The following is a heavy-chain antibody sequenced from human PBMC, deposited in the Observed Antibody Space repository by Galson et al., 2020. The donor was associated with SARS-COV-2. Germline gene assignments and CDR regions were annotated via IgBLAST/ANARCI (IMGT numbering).Heavy chain of an antibody. CDR3: AKVGYSSDSGDY. Sequence: GGSLRLSCAASGFTFDDYAMHWVRQAPGKGLEWVSGISWNSGSIGYADSVKGRFTISRDNAKNSLYLQMNSLRAEDTALYYCAKVGYSSDSGDYWGQGTLVTVSS. J-gene: IGHJ4*02. V-gene: IGHV3-9*01. CDR2: ISWNSGSI. CDR1: GFTFDDYA. D-gene: IGHD6-25*01.